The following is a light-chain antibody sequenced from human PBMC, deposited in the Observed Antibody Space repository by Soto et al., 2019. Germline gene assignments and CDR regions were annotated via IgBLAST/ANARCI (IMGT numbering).Light chain of an antibody. V-gene: IGLV2-8*01. Sequence: QSALTQPPSASGSPGQSVTISCTGTSSDVGGYNYVSWYQQHPGKAPKLMIYEVSKRPSGVPYRFSGSKSGNTASLTVSGLQADDEADYYCSSYAGSNNLFGGGTKLTVL. CDR3: SSYAGSNNL. CDR1: SSDVGGYNY. J-gene: IGLJ2*01. CDR2: EVS.